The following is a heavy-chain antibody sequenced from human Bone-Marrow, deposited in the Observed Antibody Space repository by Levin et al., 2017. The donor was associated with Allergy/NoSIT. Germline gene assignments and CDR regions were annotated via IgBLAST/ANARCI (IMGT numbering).Heavy chain of an antibody. CDR2: MNPNSGNT. CDR1: GYTFTSYD. CDR3: ARGYDFWSGYAPNYYGMDV. Sequence: ASVKVSCKASGYTFTSYDINWVRQATGQGLEWMGWMNPNSGNTGYAQKFQGRVTMTRNTSISTAYMELSSLRSEDTAVYYCARGYDFWSGYAPNYYGMDVWGQGTTVTVSS. J-gene: IGHJ6*02. V-gene: IGHV1-8*01. D-gene: IGHD3-3*01.